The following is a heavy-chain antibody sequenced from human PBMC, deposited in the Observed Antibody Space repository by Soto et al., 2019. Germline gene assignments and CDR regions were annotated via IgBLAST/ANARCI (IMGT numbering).Heavy chain of an antibody. CDR2: ISYDGSNK. CDR3: AKDPASLRSSWLGLFDY. CDR1: GFTFSSYG. V-gene: IGHV3-30*18. D-gene: IGHD6-13*01. J-gene: IGHJ4*02. Sequence: GGSLRLSCAASGFTFSSYGMHWVRQAPGKGLEWVAVISYDGSNKYYADSVKGRFTISRDNSKNTLYLQMNSLRAEDTAVYYCAKDPASLRSSWLGLFDYWGQGTLVTVSS.